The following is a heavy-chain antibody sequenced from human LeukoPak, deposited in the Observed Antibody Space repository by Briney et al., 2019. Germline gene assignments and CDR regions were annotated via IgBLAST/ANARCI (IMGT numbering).Heavy chain of an antibody. J-gene: IGHJ6*02. CDR1: GYSFTSYW. Sequence: GESLKISCKGSGYSFTSYWIGWVRQMPGKGLEWMGIIYPGDSDTRYSPSFQGQVTISADKSISTAYLQWSSLKASDTAMYYCARHEHSSFYGMDVWGQGTTVTVSS. V-gene: IGHV5-51*01. CDR2: IYPGDSDT. CDR3: ARHEHSSFYGMDV. D-gene: IGHD5-18*01.